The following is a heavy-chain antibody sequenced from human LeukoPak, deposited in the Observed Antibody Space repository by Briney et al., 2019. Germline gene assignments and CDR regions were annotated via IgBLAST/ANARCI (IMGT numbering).Heavy chain of an antibody. Sequence: SETLSLTCTVSGGSISSSSYYWGWIRQPPGKGLEWIGTIYYSGSTNYNPSLKSRVTISVDKSKNQFSLKLSSVTAADTAVYYCASRLLWFGDYFDYWGQGTLVTVSS. CDR2: IYYSGST. CDR1: GGSISSSSYY. D-gene: IGHD3-10*01. V-gene: IGHV4-39*07. J-gene: IGHJ4*02. CDR3: ASRLLWFGDYFDY.